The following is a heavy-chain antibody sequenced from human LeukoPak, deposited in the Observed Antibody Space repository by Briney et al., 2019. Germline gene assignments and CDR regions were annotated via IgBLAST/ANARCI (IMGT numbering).Heavy chain of an antibody. D-gene: IGHD3-22*01. Sequence: GGSLRLSCAASGFTFSSYAMSWVRQAPGKGLEWVSAISGSGGSTYYADSVKGRFTISRDNSKNTLYLQMNSLRAEDTAVYYCAKRSYDSSGYYYGAAFDIWGQGTMVTVSS. J-gene: IGHJ3*02. V-gene: IGHV3-23*01. CDR3: AKRSYDSSGYYYGAAFDI. CDR2: ISGSGGST. CDR1: GFTFSSYA.